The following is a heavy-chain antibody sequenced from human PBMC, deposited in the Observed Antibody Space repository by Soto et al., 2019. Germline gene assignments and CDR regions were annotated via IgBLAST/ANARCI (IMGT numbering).Heavy chain of an antibody. CDR1: GYTFTSYG. Sequence: QVQLVQSGAEVKKPGASVKVSCKASGYTFTSYGISWVRQAPGQGLEWMGWISAYNGNTNYAQKLQGRVTMTTDTSTSTAYMELRSLRSDDTAVYYCARDRVKDYDILTGSSYNWFDPWGQGTLFNVSS. CDR3: ARDRVKDYDILTGSSYNWFDP. J-gene: IGHJ5*02. V-gene: IGHV1-18*01. D-gene: IGHD3-9*01. CDR2: ISAYNGNT.